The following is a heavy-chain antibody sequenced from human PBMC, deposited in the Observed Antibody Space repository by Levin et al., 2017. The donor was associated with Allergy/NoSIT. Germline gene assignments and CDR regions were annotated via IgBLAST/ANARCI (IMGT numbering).Heavy chain of an antibody. Sequence: GESLKISCAASGFTFSSYGMHWVRQAPGKGLEWVAVISYDGSNKYYADSVKGRFTISRDNSKNTLYLQMNSLRAEDTAVYYCAKGHSSSIDYWGQGTLVTVSS. D-gene: IGHD6-6*01. V-gene: IGHV3-30*18. J-gene: IGHJ4*02. CDR3: AKGHSSSIDY. CDR2: ISYDGSNK. CDR1: GFTFSSYG.